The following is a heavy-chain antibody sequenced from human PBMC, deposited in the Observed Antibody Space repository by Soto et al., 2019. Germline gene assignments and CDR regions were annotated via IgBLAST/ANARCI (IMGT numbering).Heavy chain of an antibody. V-gene: IGHV4-30-4*01. CDR2: IYKSATT. J-gene: IGHJ5*01. CDR3: ARGRYCLTGRCFPNWFDS. Sequence: SETLSLTCSVSGDSISNLDYFWAWIRQPPGQALEYIGYIYKSATTYYNPSLESRVAISVATSKSQFSLNVTSVTAADTAVYFCARGRYCLTGRCFPNWFDSWGQGALVTVSS. D-gene: IGHD7-27*01. CDR1: GDSISNLDYF.